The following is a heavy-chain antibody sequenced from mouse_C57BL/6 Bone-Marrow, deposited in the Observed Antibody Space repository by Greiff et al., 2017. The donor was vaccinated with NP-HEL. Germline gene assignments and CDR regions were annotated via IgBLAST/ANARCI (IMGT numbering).Heavy chain of an antibody. Sequence: VQLQQSGAELVRPGASVTLSCKASGYTFTDYEMHWVKQTPVHGLEWIGAIDPETGGTAYNQKFKGKAILTADKSSSTAYMELRSLTSEDSAVYYCTRGKYYYGSSYSFYYFDYWGQGTTLTVSS. V-gene: IGHV1-15*01. D-gene: IGHD1-1*01. CDR1: GYTFTDYE. CDR3: TRGKYYYGSSYSFYYFDY. J-gene: IGHJ2*01. CDR2: IDPETGGT.